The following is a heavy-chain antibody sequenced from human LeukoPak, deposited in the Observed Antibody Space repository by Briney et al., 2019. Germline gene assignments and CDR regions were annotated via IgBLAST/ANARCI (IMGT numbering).Heavy chain of an antibody. CDR2: LSYDSRSE. D-gene: IGHD3-10*01. V-gene: IGHV3-30*04. CDR3: ARNPYTEFWFDP. CDR1: GFTFSSSA. J-gene: IGHJ5*02. Sequence: GGSLRLSCAASGFTFSSSAVHWVRQAPGKGLEWVAFLSYDSRSEFYADSVKGRFSISRDNPKNTLFLQINSLRAEDTAMYFCARNPYTEFWFDPWGPGTLVTVSS.